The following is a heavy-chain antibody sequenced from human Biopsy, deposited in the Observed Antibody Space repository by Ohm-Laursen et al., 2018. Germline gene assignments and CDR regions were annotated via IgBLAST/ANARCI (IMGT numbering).Heavy chain of an antibody. CDR1: GGSISSSSTYY. CDR2: IYNTETT. CDR3: ARHPTGFWFDP. V-gene: IGHV4-39*01. Sequence: PSDTLSLTCTVSGGSISSSSTYYWAWLRQPPGKGLEWIGSIYNTETTFYNPSLKSRVTISIDTSTNQFSLKVSSVTAADTALYFCARHPTGFWFDPWGHGTLVIVSS. J-gene: IGHJ5*02.